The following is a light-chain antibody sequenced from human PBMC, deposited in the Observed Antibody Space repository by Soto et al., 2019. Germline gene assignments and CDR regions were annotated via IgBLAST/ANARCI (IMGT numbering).Light chain of an antibody. CDR3: SSYTSSTTYV. CDR2: EVT. V-gene: IGLV2-14*01. CDR1: RSDIGGDNF. Sequence: QSVLTQPASVSGSPGQSITISCTGTRSDIGGDNFVSWYQQHPGKAPKLMIYEVTNRPSGVSNRFAGSKSGNTASLTISGLQPEDEADYSCSSYTSSTTYVFGTGTKVTVL. J-gene: IGLJ1*01.